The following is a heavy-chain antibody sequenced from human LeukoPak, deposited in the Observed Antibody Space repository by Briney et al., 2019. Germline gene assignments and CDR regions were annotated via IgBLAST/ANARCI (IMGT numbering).Heavy chain of an antibody. CDR1: GFTFDDYA. J-gene: IGHJ4*02. CDR3: AKDIGGIAVAGLDY. V-gene: IGHV3-9*01. Sequence: GGSLRLSCAASGFTFDDYAMHWVRQAPGKGLEWVSGISWNSGSVGYADSVKGRFTISRDNAKNSLYLQMNSLRAEDTALYYCAKDIGGIAVAGLDYWGQGTLVTVSS. CDR2: ISWNSGSV. D-gene: IGHD6-19*01.